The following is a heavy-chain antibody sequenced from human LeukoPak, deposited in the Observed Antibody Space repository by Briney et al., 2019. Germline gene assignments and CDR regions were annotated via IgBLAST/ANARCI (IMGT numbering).Heavy chain of an antibody. D-gene: IGHD1-26*01. J-gene: IGHJ4*02. V-gene: IGHV3-33*01. CDR1: GFTFSSYG. CDR2: IWYDGSNK. Sequence: GGSLRLSCAASGFTFSSYGMHWVRQAPGKGLEWVAVIWYDGSNKYYADSVKGRFTISRDNSKNTLYLQMNSLRAEDTAVYYCARESSVGATDYWGQGTLSPSPQ. CDR3: ARESSVGATDY.